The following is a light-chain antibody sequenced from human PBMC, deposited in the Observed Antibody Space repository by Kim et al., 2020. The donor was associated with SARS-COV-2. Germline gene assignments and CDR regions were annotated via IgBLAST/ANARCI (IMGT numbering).Light chain of an antibody. CDR3: QQYYSIPIT. CDR2: SAS. Sequence: ATINCTSSQSFFYSTNNQNSLAWYQQKPGQPPTLVISSASTRQSGVPDRYSGSESGTDFSLTISSLQAEDVAVYYCQQYYSIPITFGQGTRLEIK. J-gene: IGKJ5*01. V-gene: IGKV4-1*01. CDR1: QSFFYSTNNQNS.